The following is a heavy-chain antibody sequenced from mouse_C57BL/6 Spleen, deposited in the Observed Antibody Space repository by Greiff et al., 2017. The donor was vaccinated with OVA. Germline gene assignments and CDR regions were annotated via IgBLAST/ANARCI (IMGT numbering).Heavy chain of an antibody. CDR3: AREFYYGSSYDYYAMDY. CDR1: GYTFTSYW. D-gene: IGHD1-1*01. V-gene: IGHV1-55*01. CDR2: LYPGSGST. J-gene: IGHJ4*01. Sequence: QVQLQQSGAELVKPGASVKMSCKASGYTFTSYWITWVKQRPGQGLEWIGDLYPGSGSTNYNEKFKSKATLTVDTSSSTVYMQLSSLTSEDSAVYYCAREFYYGSSYDYYAMDYWGQGTSVTVSS.